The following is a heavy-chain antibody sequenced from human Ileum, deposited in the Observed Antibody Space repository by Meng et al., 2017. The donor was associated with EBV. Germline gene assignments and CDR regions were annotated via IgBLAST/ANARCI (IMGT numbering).Heavy chain of an antibody. V-gene: IGHV4-4*02. CDR1: GGSISSSNW. CDR2: IYHSGIT. Sequence: QAQSQGLFKPSGTLSLTGAVSGGSISSSNWWSWVRQPPGKGLEWIGKIYHSGITIYNPSLKSRVTMSVDNSKNQFSLKLNSMTAADTAVYYCARDPTGGEDHQRVWGQGTLVTVSS. CDR3: ARDPTGGEDHQRV. D-gene: IGHD1-14*01. J-gene: IGHJ4*02.